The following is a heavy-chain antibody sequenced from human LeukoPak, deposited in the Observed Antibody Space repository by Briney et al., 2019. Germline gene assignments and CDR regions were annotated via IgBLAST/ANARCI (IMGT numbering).Heavy chain of an antibody. D-gene: IGHD5-24*01. Sequence: GGSLRLSCAASGFTFSSYAMHWVRQAPGKGLEWVAVISYDGSNKYYADSVKGRFTISRDNSKNTLYLQMNSLRAEDTAVYYCARGGRWLQSPFDYWGQGTLVTVSS. CDR2: ISYDGSNK. CDR3: ARGGRWLQSPFDY. V-gene: IGHV3-30-3*01. CDR1: GFTFSSYA. J-gene: IGHJ4*02.